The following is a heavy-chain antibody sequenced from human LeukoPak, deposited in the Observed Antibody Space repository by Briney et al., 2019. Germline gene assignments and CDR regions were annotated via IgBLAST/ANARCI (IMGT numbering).Heavy chain of an antibody. CDR1: GFTFSTYA. CDR3: ARESRDGYNLDY. Sequence: GGSLRLSCAASGFTFSTYAMYWVRQAPGKGLEWVSLISWDGGSTYYADSVKGRFTISRDNSKNSLYLQMNSLRTEDTALYYCARESRDGYNLDYWGQGTLVTVSS. V-gene: IGHV3-43*02. J-gene: IGHJ4*02. D-gene: IGHD5-24*01. CDR2: ISWDGGST.